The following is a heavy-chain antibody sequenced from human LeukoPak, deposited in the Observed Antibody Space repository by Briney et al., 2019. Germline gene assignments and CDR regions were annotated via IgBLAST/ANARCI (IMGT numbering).Heavy chain of an antibody. D-gene: IGHD3-10*01. CDR2: ISSSASTI. CDR3: ARDLNCYGSGSQAGY. CDR1: GFTFSDYY. Sequence: PGGSLRLSCAASGFTFSDYYMSWIRQAPGKGLEWVSYISSSASTIYYADSVKGRFTISRDNAKNSLYLQMNSLRAEDTAVYYCARDLNCYGSGSQAGYWGQGTLVTVSS. J-gene: IGHJ4*02. V-gene: IGHV3-11*04.